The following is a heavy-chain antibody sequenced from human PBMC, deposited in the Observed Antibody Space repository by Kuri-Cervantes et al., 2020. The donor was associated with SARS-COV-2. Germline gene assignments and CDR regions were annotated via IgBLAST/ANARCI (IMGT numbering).Heavy chain of an antibody. CDR1: GGSISSGAYS. J-gene: IGHJ5*02. CDR3: ALVAVYYDSSGYYYWFDP. V-gene: IGHV4-30-2*01. Sequence: SETLSLTCSVSGGSISSGAYSWTWIRQPPGKGLEWIGYMYHSGRSYYNPSLKSRVTISVDRSKNQFSLNLSSVTAADTAVYYCALVAVYYDSSGYYYWFDPWGQGTLVTVSS. D-gene: IGHD3-22*01. CDR2: MYHSGRS.